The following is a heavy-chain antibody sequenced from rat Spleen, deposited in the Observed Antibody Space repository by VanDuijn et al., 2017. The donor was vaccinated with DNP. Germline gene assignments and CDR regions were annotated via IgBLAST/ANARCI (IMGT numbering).Heavy chain of an antibody. J-gene: IGHJ2*01. Sequence: EVQLVESGGDLVQPGRSLKLSCKVSGFTFNNYWMAWIRQVPGKGLEWIASMASSGGNTFYLDSVKGRFTVSRDNSRNALYLQMNSLRSEDTATYYCAREGYYGLSPFDLWGLGVMVTVSS. D-gene: IGHD1-6*01. CDR1: GFTFNNYW. CDR3: AREGYYGLSPFDL. CDR2: MASSGGNT. V-gene: IGHV5-31*01.